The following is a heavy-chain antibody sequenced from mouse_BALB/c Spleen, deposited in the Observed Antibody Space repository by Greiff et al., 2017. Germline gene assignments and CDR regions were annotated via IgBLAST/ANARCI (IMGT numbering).Heavy chain of an antibody. CDR1: GYAFTNYL. CDR2: INPGSGGT. V-gene: IGHV1-54*01. J-gene: IGHJ4*01. CDR3: VKSPGDAMDY. Sequence: VQLQESGAELVRPGTSVKVSCKASGYAFTNYLIEWVKQRPGQGLEWIGVINPGSGGTNYNEKFKGKATLTADKSSSNAYMQLSSLTSDDSAVYFCVKSPGDAMDYWGQGTSVTVSS.